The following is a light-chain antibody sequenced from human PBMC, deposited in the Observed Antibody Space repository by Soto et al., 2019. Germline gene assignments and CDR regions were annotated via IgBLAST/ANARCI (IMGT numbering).Light chain of an antibody. J-gene: IGKJ4*01. V-gene: IGKV3-11*01. CDR1: QSVGSY. Sequence: EIVLIQSRATLSLSPGERATLSCRASQSVGSYLAWYQHKPGQAPRLLISDASNRATGIPARFSGSGSETDFTLTITSLEPEDSAVYYCQQRSNWPSLTFGGGTKVEIK. CDR2: DAS. CDR3: QQRSNWPSLT.